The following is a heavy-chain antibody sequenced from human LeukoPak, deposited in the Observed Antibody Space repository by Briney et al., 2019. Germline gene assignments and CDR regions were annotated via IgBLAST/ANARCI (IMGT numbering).Heavy chain of an antibody. Sequence: SETLSLTCSVSGDSITSAGYYWGWIRQPPGKGLKWIGEINHSGSTNYNPSLKSRVTISVDTSKKQFSLKLSSVTAADTAVYYCARGGVVVPAAFYWGQGTLVTVSS. J-gene: IGHJ4*02. CDR3: ARGGVVVPAAFY. D-gene: IGHD2-2*01. CDR2: INHSGST. CDR1: GDSITSAGYY. V-gene: IGHV4-39*07.